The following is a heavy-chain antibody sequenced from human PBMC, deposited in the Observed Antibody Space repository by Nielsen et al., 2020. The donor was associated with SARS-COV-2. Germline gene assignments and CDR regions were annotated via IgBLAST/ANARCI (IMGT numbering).Heavy chain of an antibody. CDR1: GFIFSSYW. CDR2: INSDGSST. J-gene: IGHJ4*02. V-gene: IGHV3-74*01. D-gene: IGHD6-19*01. Sequence: GESLKISCVASGFIFSSYWMHWVRQAPGKELVWVSRINSDGSSTSYADSVKGRFTISRDNAKNTLYLQMNSLRAEDTAVYYCSVAGLFDYWGQGTLVTVSS. CDR3: SVAGLFDY.